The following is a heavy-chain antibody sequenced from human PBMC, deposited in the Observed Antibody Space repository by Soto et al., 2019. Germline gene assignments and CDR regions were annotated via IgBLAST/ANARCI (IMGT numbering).Heavy chain of an antibody. CDR3: VIPTRSVRGMGV. V-gene: IGHV3-7*03. J-gene: IGHJ6*02. Sequence: GGSLRLSFAASGFTFSNFWMSWARQAPGKGLEWVANIKGDGSVTQYVASVEGRFTISRDNAKYSLYLQMNSLRVEDTALYYCVIPTRSVRGMGVWGQGTTVTVSS. D-gene: IGHD6-6*01. CDR2: IKGDGSVT. CDR1: GFTFSNFW.